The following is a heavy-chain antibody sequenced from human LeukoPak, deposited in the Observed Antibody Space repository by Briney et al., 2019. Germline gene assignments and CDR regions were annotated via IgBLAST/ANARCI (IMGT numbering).Heavy chain of an antibody. D-gene: IGHD6-6*01. J-gene: IGHJ4*02. CDR3: ARGVGSSSSDY. V-gene: IGHV1-18*01. CDR2: ISAYTGHT. Sequence: SVKVSCMASLCTLTSYALNWLGQAPAQAREWMGWISAYTGHTNYAQNLQGRVTMTTVTSTSKAYMELRSLRSDDTAVYYCARGVGSSSSDYWGQGSLVTVSS. CDR1: LCTLTSYA.